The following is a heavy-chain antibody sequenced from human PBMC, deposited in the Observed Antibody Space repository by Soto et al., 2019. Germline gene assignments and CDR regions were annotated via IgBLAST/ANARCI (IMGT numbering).Heavy chain of an antibody. D-gene: IGHD6-19*01. CDR3: ASGYSSGWSGDAFDI. J-gene: IGHJ3*02. CDR1: GYTFTSYY. V-gene: IGHV1-46*03. Sequence: ASVKVSCKASGYTFTSYYIHWVRQAPGQGLEWMGIINPSDGSTSYAQKFQGRVTMTRDTSTSTVYMELSSLRSEDTAVYYCASGYSSGWSGDAFDIWGQGTMVTVSS. CDR2: INPSDGST.